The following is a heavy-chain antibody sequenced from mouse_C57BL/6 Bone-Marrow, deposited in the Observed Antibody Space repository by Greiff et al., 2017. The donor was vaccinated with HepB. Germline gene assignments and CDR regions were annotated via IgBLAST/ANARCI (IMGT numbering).Heavy chain of an antibody. J-gene: IGHJ4*01. CDR1: GYTFTDYY. V-gene: IGHV1-26*01. Sequence: EVQLQQSGPELVKPGASVKISCKASGYTFTDYYMNWVKQSHGKSFEWIGDINPNNGGTSYNQKFKGKATLTVDKSSSTAYMELRSLTSEDSAVYYCARSACNYGGIGAMDYWGQGTSVTVSS. CDR2: INPNNGGT. CDR3: ARSACNYGGIGAMDY. D-gene: IGHD2-1*01.